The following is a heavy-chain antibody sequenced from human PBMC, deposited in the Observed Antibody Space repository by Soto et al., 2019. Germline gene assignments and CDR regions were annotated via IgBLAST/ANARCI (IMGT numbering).Heavy chain of an antibody. D-gene: IGHD3-10*01. Sequence: PGGSLRLSCAASGFTVSSNYMSWVRQAPGKGLEWVSVIYSGGSTYYADSVKGRFTISRDNSKNTLYLQMNSLRAEDTAVYYCARSGGDPQLHAFDIWGQGTMVTVSS. CDR1: GFTVSSNY. J-gene: IGHJ3*02. V-gene: IGHV3-66*01. CDR2: IYSGGST. CDR3: ARSGGDPQLHAFDI.